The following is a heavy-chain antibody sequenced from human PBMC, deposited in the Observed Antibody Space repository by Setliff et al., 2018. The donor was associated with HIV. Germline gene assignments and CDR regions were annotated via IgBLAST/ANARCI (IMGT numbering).Heavy chain of an antibody. CDR2: ISTYNGNT. D-gene: IGHD5-18*01. V-gene: IGHV1-18*01. CDR1: GYTFTSYG. CDR3: ASGMSLDTAMGDAFYI. J-gene: IGHJ3*02. Sequence: EASVKVSCKASGYTFTSYGISWVRQAPGQGLEWMGWISTYNGNTNYAQKLQGRVTMTTDTSTSTAYMEVRSLKSDDTAIYFCASGMSLDTAMGDAFYIWGQGTMVTVSS.